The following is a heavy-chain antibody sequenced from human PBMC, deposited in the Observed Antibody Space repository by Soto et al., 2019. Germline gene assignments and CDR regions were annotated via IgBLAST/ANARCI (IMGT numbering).Heavy chain of an antibody. J-gene: IGHJ5*02. CDR1: GFLFSHYY. CDR2: ISSNSTAF. Sequence: NLLESGGGLVKPGGSLRLSCEGSGFLFSHYYMSWIRQGPEKRLELVAYISSNSTAFYYADSVKSRFTVSKDDAKKSVFLQMTSVTSDDTATYYCATGDWSRTNNFDTWGQGTQVIVSA. V-gene: IGHV3-11*01. CDR3: ATGDWSRTNNFDT. D-gene: IGHD2-2*01.